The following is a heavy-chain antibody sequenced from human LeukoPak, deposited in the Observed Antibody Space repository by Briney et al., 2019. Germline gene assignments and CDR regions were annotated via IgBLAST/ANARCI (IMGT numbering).Heavy chain of an antibody. CDR3: ARANIAARPAKRTLDY. J-gene: IGHJ4*02. CDR1: GYTFTNYY. V-gene: IGHV1-46*01. CDR2: INPSGGST. Sequence: GASVKVSCKASGYTFTNYYMHWVRQAPGQGLEWMGIINPSGGSTSYAQKFKGRVTMTRDMSTSTVYMELSSLRSEDTAVYYCARANIAARPAKRTLDYWGQGTLVTVSS. D-gene: IGHD6-6*01.